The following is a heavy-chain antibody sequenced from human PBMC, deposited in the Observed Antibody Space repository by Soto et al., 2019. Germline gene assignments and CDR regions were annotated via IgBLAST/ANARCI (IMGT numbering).Heavy chain of an antibody. V-gene: IGHV3-23*01. CDR2: ISGSGDST. J-gene: IGHJ4*02. D-gene: IGHD6-19*01. Sequence: EVQLLESGGGLVQPGGSLRLSCAASGFFFSSYAMNWVRQAPGKGLEWVSVISGSGDSTYYADSVKGRFTISRDNSKNTLSLQLISLRAEDTAVYYCARRSSGWYFDYWGQGTLVIVSS. CDR3: ARRSSGWYFDY. CDR1: GFFFSSYA.